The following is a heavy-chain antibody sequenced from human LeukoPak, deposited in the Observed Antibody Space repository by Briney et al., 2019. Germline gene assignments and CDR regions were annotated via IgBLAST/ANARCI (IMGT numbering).Heavy chain of an antibody. CDR2: IYNGGNT. J-gene: IGHJ4*02. V-gene: IGHV4-4*09. CDR1: GVSINTYY. CDR3: AAGPWELDF. D-gene: IGHD1-26*01. Sequence: PSETLSLTXTXSGVSINTYYASWIRQAPGKGLEFIGFIYNGGNTNYNPSLKSRATISVDTSNNQFSLRLTSVTAADTAMYYCAAGPWELDFWGQGTLVTVSS.